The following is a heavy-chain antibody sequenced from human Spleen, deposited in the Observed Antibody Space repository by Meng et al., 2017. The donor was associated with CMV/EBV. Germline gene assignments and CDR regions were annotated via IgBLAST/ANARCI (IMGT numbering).Heavy chain of an antibody. D-gene: IGHD3-16*01. J-gene: IGHJ5*02. CDR3: ARDQEGADWFDP. V-gene: IGHV1-18*01. CDR1: GGTFRRYA. Sequence: CKASGGTFRRYAISWVRQAPGQGLEWMGWIGAYNGNTNYAQKFQGRVTMTTDTSTSTAYMELRSLRSDDTAVYYCARDQEGADWFDPWGQGTLVTVSS. CDR2: IGAYNGNT.